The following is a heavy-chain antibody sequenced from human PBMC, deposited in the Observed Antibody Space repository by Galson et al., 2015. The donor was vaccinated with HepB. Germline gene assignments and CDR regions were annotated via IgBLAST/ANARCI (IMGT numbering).Heavy chain of an antibody. Sequence: SVKVSCKASGYTFTRNGISWVRQAPGQGLEWMGWISANSGNKHYSQKFKGRVTITRDTSASIAYMELNSLRSEDTAVYYCARDGTTGYPFDAFDIWGQGTMVTVSS. J-gene: IGHJ3*02. V-gene: IGHV1-18*01. CDR1: GYTFTRNG. CDR2: ISANSGNK. D-gene: IGHD5-12*01. CDR3: ARDGTTGYPFDAFDI.